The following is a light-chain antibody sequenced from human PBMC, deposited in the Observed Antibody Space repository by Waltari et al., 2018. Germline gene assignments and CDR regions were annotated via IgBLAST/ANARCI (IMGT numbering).Light chain of an antibody. Sequence: QSALTHPASLSGSPGQSITLPCTGTTSDLGGYNYVPWYQQHPAKAPKLMIYYVSSRPSGVSNRYSGSKSGNTAALTISGLQAEDEADYYCSSFTSSSTWVFGGGTKLTVL. CDR3: SSFTSSSTWV. V-gene: IGLV2-14*01. J-gene: IGLJ3*02. CDR2: YVS. CDR1: TSDLGGYNY.